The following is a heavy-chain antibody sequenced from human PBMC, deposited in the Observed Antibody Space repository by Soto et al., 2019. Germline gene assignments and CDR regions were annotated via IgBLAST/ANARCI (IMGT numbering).Heavy chain of an antibody. D-gene: IGHD5-12*01. Sequence: QVQLQESGPGLVKPSQTLSLTGTVSGGSISSGCYYWSWIRQPPGKGLEWIGYTDYSGRTYYTPSLKSRVTISVDTSKNQFSLKLSSVTAAVTAVYYCARWGIVAIAWGQGTLVTVSS. V-gene: IGHV4-31*03. CDR1: GGSISSGCYY. CDR2: TDYSGRT. CDR3: ARWGIVAIA. J-gene: IGHJ4*02.